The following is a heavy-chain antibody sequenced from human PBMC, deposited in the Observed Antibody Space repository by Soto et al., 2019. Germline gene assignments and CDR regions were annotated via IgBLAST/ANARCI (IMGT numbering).Heavy chain of an antibody. Sequence: GASVKVSCKVSGYTLSELAIHWVRQAPGKGFEWMGGFDPEGSDTTYAQKFQGRVTMTSDTSTETAYMELESLTSEDTAFYYCATMGFCGPGCYSFDYWGQGTLVTVSS. V-gene: IGHV1-24*01. D-gene: IGHD2-21*02. CDR3: ATMGFCGPGCYSFDY. CDR2: FDPEGSDT. J-gene: IGHJ4*02. CDR1: GYTLSELA.